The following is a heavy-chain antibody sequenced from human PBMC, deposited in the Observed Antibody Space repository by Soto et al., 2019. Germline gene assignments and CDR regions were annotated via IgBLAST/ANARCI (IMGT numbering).Heavy chain of an antibody. Sequence: GESLRLSCAASGFTFTSYALHWVRQAPGKGLERVAVISHDGTNKYYADSVRGRFTISRDNSVDTLFLQMDSLRDEDTAVYYCAKGYCSSFTCYADFWGQGTLVTVSS. D-gene: IGHD2-2*01. CDR2: ISHDGTNK. CDR1: GFTFTSYA. CDR3: AKGYCSSFTCYADF. J-gene: IGHJ4*02. V-gene: IGHV3-30*18.